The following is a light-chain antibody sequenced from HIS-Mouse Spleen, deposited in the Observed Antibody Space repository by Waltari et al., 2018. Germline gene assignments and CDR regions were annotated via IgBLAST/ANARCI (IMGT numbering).Light chain of an antibody. CDR3: QQYGSSPQYT. Sequence: EIVLTQSPGTLSLSPGERATLSCRASQSVSNSYLVWYQQKPVQAPRHLIYGASSRATCIPDRFSGSGSATDFTLTISRLEPEDFAVYYCQQYGSSPQYTFGQGTKLEIK. CDR2: GAS. CDR1: QSVSNSY. J-gene: IGKJ2*01. V-gene: IGKV3-20*01.